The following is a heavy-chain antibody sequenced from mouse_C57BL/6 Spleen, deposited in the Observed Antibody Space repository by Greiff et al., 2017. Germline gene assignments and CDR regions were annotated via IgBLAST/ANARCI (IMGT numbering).Heavy chain of an antibody. CDR2: INYDGSST. CDR1: GFTFSDYY. J-gene: IGHJ2*01. D-gene: IGHD1-1*01. V-gene: IGHV5-16*01. CDR3: ARANCEYDYGSSLYYFDY. Sequence: EVQGVESEGGLVQPGSSMKLSCTASGFTFSDYYMAWVRQVPEKGLEWVANINYDGSSTYYLDSLKSRFIISRDNAKNILYLQMSSLKSEDTATYYCARANCEYDYGSSLYYFDYWGQGTTLTVSS.